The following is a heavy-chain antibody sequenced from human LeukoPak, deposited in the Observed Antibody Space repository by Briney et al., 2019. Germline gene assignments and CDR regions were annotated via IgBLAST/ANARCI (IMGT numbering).Heavy chain of an antibody. Sequence: GGSLRLSCAASGFTFSSYSMNWVRQAPGKGLEWVSSISSSSSYIYYADSVKGRFTISRDNAKNSLYLQMNSLRAEDTAVYYCARVGQWLVLEESYFDYWGQGTLVTVSS. V-gene: IGHV3-21*01. J-gene: IGHJ4*02. D-gene: IGHD6-19*01. CDR1: GFTFSSYS. CDR3: ARVGQWLVLEESYFDY. CDR2: ISSSSSYI.